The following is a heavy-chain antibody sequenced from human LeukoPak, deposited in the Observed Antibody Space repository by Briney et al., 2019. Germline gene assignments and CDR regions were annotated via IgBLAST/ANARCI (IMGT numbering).Heavy chain of an antibody. CDR2: ISGSGGST. D-gene: IGHD3-16*02. CDR3: AKDPYVWESYRYIWPLDY. J-gene: IGHJ4*02. Sequence: GGSLRLSCAASGFTFSSYAMSWVRQAPGKGLEWVSAISGSGGSTYYADSVKGRFTISRDNSKNTLYLQMNSLRAEDTAVYYCAKDPYVWESYRYIWPLDYWGQGTLVTVSS. V-gene: IGHV3-23*01. CDR1: GFTFSSYA.